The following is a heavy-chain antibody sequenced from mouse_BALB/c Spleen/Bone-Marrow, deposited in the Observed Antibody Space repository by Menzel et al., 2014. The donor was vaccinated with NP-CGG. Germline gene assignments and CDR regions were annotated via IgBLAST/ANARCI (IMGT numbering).Heavy chain of an antibody. D-gene: IGHD2-3*01. CDR1: GFSLTSYG. V-gene: IGHV2-6-1*01. Sequence: VQLQQSGPGLVAPSQSLSITCTISGFSLTSYGVHWVRQPPGKGLEWLVVIWSDGSTTYNSALKSRLGISKDNSKSQVFLKMKSLQTDDTAMYYCARHDNDGYSLAYWGQETLVTVSA. CDR2: IWSDGST. J-gene: IGHJ3*01. CDR3: ARHDNDGYSLAY.